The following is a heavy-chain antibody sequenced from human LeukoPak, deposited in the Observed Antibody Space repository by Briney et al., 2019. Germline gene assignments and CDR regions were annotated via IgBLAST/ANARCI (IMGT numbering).Heavy chain of an antibody. Sequence: ASVKVSCKASGYTFTSYGISWVRQAPGQGLEWMGWISAYNGNTNYAQKLQGRVTMTTDTSTSTAYMELRSLRSDDTAVYYCAREGNKDYYGSGSGNYYYYYMDVWGKGTTVTVSS. J-gene: IGHJ6*03. CDR1: GYTFTSYG. D-gene: IGHD3-10*01. V-gene: IGHV1-18*01. CDR3: AREGNKDYYGSGSGNYYYYYMDV. CDR2: ISAYNGNT.